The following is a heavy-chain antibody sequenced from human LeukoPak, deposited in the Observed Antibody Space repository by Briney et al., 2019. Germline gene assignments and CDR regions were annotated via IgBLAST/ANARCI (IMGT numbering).Heavy chain of an antibody. CDR3: TKAPPGKFAP. CDR1: GFAFSSYA. D-gene: IGHD3-10*01. J-gene: IGHJ5*02. Sequence: GGSLRLSCAASGFAFSSYAMNWVRQAPGKGLEWVSAINGNGGSTYYADSVKGRFTISRYNSKNTLYLQMNSLRAEDTAMYYCTKAPPGKFAPWGQGTLVTVSS. CDR2: INGNGGST. V-gene: IGHV3-23*01.